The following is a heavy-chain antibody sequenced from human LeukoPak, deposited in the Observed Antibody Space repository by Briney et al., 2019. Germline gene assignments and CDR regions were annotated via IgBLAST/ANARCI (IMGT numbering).Heavy chain of an antibody. CDR3: AREILAPGKTHVY. J-gene: IGHJ4*02. Sequence: GGSLRLSCAASGFTFSNYWMHWVRQVPGKGLVWVSRINDDGSATFYADSVKGRFTISRDNAKNTLFLQINSLRAEDTAVYYCAREILAPGKTHVYWGQGTLVTVSS. CDR1: GFTFSNYW. CDR2: INDDGSAT. V-gene: IGHV3-74*01.